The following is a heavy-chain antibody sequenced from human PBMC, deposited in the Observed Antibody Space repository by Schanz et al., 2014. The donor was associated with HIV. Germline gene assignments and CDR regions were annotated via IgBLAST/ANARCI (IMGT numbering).Heavy chain of an antibody. Sequence: QVQLEESGGGVVQPGRSLRLSCVASAFTFSNYIMYWVRQAPGKGLEWVAIISYDGSNKYYADSVKGRFTISRVNSKNTLYLQMNSLRAEDTAIYYCAKTSITLGMDVWGQGTTVTVSS. V-gene: IGHV3-30-3*01. CDR1: AFTFSNYI. CDR2: ISYDGSNK. CDR3: AKTSITLGMDV. J-gene: IGHJ6*02. D-gene: IGHD1-20*01.